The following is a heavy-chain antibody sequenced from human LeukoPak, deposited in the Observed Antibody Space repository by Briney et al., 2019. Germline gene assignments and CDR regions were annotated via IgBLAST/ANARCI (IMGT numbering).Heavy chain of an antibody. D-gene: IGHD5-12*01. V-gene: IGHV3-9*01. CDR2: ISWNSGSI. J-gene: IGHJ4*02. CDR1: GFTFDDYA. Sequence: GGSLRLSCAASGFTFDDYAMHWVRQAPGKGLEWVSGISWNSGSIGYADSVKGRFTISRDNAKNSLYLQMNSLRAEDTAVYYCARVTYSGYDFGYWGQGTLVTVSS. CDR3: ARVTYSGYDFGY.